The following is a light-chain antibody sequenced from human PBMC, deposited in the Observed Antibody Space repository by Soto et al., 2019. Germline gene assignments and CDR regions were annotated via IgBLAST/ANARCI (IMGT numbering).Light chain of an antibody. J-gene: IGKJ3*01. CDR3: QQFKSSPFP. V-gene: IGKV1-13*02. CDR1: QDIKNA. CDR2: DAS. Sequence: AIHLTQSPSSLSASVGDRVTVTCRAGQDIKNALVWYQQKPGKAPKLLIYDASNLESGVPSRFSGSGSGTAFTLTISSLQPDYSATYYFQQFKSSPFPFGPGTKVEI.